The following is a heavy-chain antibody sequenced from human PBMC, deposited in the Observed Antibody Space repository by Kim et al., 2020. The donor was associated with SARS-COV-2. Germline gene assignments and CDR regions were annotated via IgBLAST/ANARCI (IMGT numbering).Heavy chain of an antibody. V-gene: IGHV3-15*01. D-gene: IGHD3-22*01. J-gene: IGHJ4*02. CDR3: TLQANDSSGYYYGNIDY. Sequence: GGSLRLSCAASGFTFSNAWMSWVRQAPGKGLEWVGRIKSKTDGGTTDYAAPVKGRFTISRDDSKNTLYLQMNSLKTEDTAVYYCTLQANDSSGYYYGNIDYWGQGTLVTVSS. CDR1: GFTFSNAW. CDR2: IKSKTDGGTT.